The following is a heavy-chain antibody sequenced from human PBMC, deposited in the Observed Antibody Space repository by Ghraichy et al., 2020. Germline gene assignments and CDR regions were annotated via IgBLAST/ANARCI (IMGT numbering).Heavy chain of an antibody. J-gene: IGHJ6*03. CDR1: GGSISSGGYS. CDR2: IYHSGST. CDR3: ARGGGSGSYEYYYYYYMDV. D-gene: IGHD3-10*01. Sequence: SETLSLTCAVSGGSISSGGYSWSWIRQPPGKGLEWIGYIYHSGSTYYNPSLKSRVTISVDRSKNQFSLKLSSVTAADTAVYYCARGGGSGSYEYYYYYYMDVWGKGTTVTVSS. V-gene: IGHV4-30-2*01.